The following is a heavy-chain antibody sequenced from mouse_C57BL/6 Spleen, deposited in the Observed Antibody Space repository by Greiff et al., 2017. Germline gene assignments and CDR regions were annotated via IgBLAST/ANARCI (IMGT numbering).Heavy chain of an antibody. D-gene: IGHD1-1*01. CDR3: ARHYGSRWAMGY. V-gene: IGHV5-9*01. CDR1: GFTFSSYT. J-gene: IGHJ4*01. Sequence: EVKLVESGGGLVKPGGSLKLSCAASGFTFSSYTMSWVRQTPEKRLEWVATISGGGGNTYYPDSVKGRFTISRDNAKNTLYLQMSSLRSEDTALYYWARHYGSRWAMGYWGQGTSFTVSA. CDR2: ISGGGGNT.